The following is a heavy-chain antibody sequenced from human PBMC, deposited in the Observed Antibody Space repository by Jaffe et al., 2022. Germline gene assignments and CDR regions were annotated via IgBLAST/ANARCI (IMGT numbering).Heavy chain of an antibody. CDR3: AKDQCGGDCGGFDY. CDR1: GFTFSSYG. J-gene: IGHJ4*02. V-gene: IGHV3-30*02. Sequence: QVQLVESGGGVVQPGGSLRLSCAASGFTFSSYGMHWVRQAPGKGLEWVAFIRYDGSNKYYADSVKGRFTISRDNSKNTLYLQMNSLRAEDTAVYYCAKDQCGGDCGGFDYWGQGTLVTVSS. CDR2: IRYDGSNK. D-gene: IGHD2-21*01.